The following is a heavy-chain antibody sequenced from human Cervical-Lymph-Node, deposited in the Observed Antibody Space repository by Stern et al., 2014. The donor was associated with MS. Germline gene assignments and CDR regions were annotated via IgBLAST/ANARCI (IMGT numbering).Heavy chain of an antibody. CDR2: IYHTGRT. J-gene: IGHJ4*02. CDR3: ARDGGYSDSNGYYFDY. CDR1: GDSVSNSNW. Sequence: QVQLQESGPGLVRPSGTLSLTCDVSGDSVSNSNWWIWVRQPPGKGLVWIGEIYHTGRTNYNPSLKSRVTMSIDKSKNQFSLKLTSVTAADTAVYFCARDGGYSDSNGYYFDYWGQGTLVTVSS. D-gene: IGHD3-22*01. V-gene: IGHV4-4*02.